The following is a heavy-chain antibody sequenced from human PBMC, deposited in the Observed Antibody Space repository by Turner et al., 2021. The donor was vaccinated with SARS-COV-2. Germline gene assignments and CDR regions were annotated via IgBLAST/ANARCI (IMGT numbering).Heavy chain of an antibody. CDR2: INPNSGGT. D-gene: IGHD5-18*01. CDR1: GYTFTGYY. CDR3: AREDRGYSYGYGRFDP. J-gene: IGHJ5*02. Sequence: QVQLVQSGAEVKKPGASVKVSCKASGYTFTGYYMHWVRQAPGQGLEWMGWINPNSGGTNYAQKFQGCVTMTRDTSISTAYMELSRLRSDDTAVYYCAREDRGYSYGYGRFDPWGQGTLVTVSS. V-gene: IGHV1-2*04.